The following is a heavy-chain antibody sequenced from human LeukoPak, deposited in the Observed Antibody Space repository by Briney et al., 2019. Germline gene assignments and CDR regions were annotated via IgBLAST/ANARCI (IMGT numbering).Heavy chain of an antibody. CDR1: GFTSTSYA. J-gene: IGHJ4*02. CDR3: AKESPHFDY. Sequence: GGSLRLSCAASGFTSTSYAMSWVRQAPGKGLAWVSTISGSGDTTYYADSVKGRFTISRDNSKNTLYLQMNSLRAEDTAIYYCAKESPHFDYWGQGTLVTVSS. CDR2: ISGSGDTT. V-gene: IGHV3-23*01.